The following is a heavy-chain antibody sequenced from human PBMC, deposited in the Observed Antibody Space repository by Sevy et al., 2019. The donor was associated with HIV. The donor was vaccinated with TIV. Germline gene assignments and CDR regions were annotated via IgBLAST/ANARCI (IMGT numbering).Heavy chain of an antibody. V-gene: IGHV3-53*01. D-gene: IGHD2-2*01. J-gene: IGHJ5*02. CDR2: IYSGGST. CDR1: GFTVSSNY. Sequence: GESLKISCAASGFTVSSNYMSWVRQAPGKGLEWVSVIYSGGSTYYADSVKGRFTISRDNSKNTLYLQMNSLRAEDTAVYYCASQGREYLRWFDPWGQGTLVTVSS. CDR3: ASQGREYLRWFDP.